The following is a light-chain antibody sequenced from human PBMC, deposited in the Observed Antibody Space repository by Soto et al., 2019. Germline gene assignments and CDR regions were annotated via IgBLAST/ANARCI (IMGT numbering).Light chain of an antibody. Sequence: EIVLTQSQATLSLSPGERATLSCRASQSVSSYLAWYQQKPGQAPRLLIYDGSNRATGIPARFSGSGSGTAFSLTIGSLEPEDVSFYYCQQRSNWLPVTFCGGTKVDIK. CDR2: DGS. V-gene: IGKV3-11*01. CDR1: QSVSSY. J-gene: IGKJ4*01. CDR3: QQRSNWLPVT.